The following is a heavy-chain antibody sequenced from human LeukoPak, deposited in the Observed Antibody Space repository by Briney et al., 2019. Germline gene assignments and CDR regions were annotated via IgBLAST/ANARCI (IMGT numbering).Heavy chain of an antibody. D-gene: IGHD6-13*01. V-gene: IGHV4-61*02. CDR3: ARDALGIAAAGVT. Sequence: SQTLSLTCTVSGRSISSTSYYWSWIRQPAGKGLEWIGRIYTSGSAYYNPSLKSRVTISLDTSKSQFSLRLSSVTAADTAVYYCARDALGIAAAGVTWGQGTLVTVSS. J-gene: IGHJ5*02. CDR1: GRSISSTSYY. CDR2: IYTSGSA.